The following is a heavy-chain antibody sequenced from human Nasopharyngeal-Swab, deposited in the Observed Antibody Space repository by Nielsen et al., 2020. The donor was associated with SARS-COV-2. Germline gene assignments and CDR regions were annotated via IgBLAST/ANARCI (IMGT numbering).Heavy chain of an antibody. CDR1: RDTFNNYT. V-gene: IGHV1-8*01. CDR2: ITPIFGTP. Sequence: ASVKVSCKASRDTFNNYTLNWLRQAPGQGLEWMGGITPIFGTPNYAQKFQGRVTMTRNTSISTAYMELSSLRSEDTAVYYCARGNPVTTYGYWGQGTLVTVSS. CDR3: ARGNPVTTYGY. D-gene: IGHD4-17*01. J-gene: IGHJ4*02.